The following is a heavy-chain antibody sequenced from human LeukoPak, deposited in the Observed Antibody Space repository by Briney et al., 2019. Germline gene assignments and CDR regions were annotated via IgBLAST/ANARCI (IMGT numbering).Heavy chain of an antibody. V-gene: IGHV3-30*09. CDR1: GFTLRAYT. J-gene: IGHJ4*02. Sequence: PGGSLRPSCSASGFTLRAYTVHWVRQAPGKGLEWVAVISYDGNNRYYADSVKGRFAISRDSSKNTVHLQMSSLRTEDTAAYYCARQAQTPVTTYSIAGSVDYWGQGTLVTVSS. D-gene: IGHD4-17*01. CDR2: ISYDGNNR. CDR3: ARQAQTPVTTYSIAGSVDY.